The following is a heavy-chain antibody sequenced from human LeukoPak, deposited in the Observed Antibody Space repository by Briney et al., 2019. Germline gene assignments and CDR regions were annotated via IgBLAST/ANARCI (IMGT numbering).Heavy chain of an antibody. CDR1: GGTFSSYT. J-gene: IGHJ4*02. CDR3: ARVHGEGS. D-gene: IGHD4-17*01. Sequence: ASVKVSCKASGGTFSSYTISWVRQAPRQGLEWMGTIIPILGIANYAQKFQGRVTITADKSTSTAYMELSSLRSEDTAVYYCARVHGEGSWGQGTLVTVSS. CDR2: IIPILGIA. V-gene: IGHV1-69*02.